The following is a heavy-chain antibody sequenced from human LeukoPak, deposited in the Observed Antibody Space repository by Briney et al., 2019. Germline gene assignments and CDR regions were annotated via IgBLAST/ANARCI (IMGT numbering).Heavy chain of an antibody. CDR1: GWSFSGYY. CDR3: ARLDYDILTGYYPRLFFDY. D-gene: IGHD3-9*01. V-gene: IGHV4-34*01. J-gene: IGHJ4*02. Sequence: PSETLSLTCAVYGWSFSGYYWSWIRQTPGKGLEWIGEINHSGTTNYNPSLKSRVTISVDTSKNQFSLKQSSVTAADTAVYYCARLDYDILTGYYPRLFFDYWGQGTLVTVSS. CDR2: INHSGTT.